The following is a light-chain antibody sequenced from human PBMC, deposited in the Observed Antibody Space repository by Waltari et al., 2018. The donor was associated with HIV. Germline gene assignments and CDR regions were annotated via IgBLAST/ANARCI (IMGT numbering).Light chain of an antibody. CDR1: RSNIGSGYD. V-gene: IGLV1-40*01. Sequence: QPVLTQPPSVSGAPGQRVTITCPGSRSNIGSGYDVHWYQQLPGTAPKLLIYDNNNRPSGVPDRFSGSKSGTSASLAITGLQAEDEAAYYCQSYDISLSAYVIFGGGTKLTVL. CDR3: QSYDISLSAYVI. J-gene: IGLJ2*01. CDR2: DNN.